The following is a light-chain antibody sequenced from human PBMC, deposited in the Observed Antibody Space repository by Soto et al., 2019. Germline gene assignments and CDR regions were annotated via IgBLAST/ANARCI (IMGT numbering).Light chain of an antibody. V-gene: IGKV3-11*01. CDR1: QSVSTF. CDR2: DAF. CDR3: QQRANWPIT. Sequence: EIVLTQSPATLSLSPGEGATLSCRASQSVSTFLAWYQQKPGQAPRLLIYDAFNRATGIPARFSGSGSGTDFTLTISSLEPEDFXVYYCQQRANWPITFGQGTRLDIK. J-gene: IGKJ5*01.